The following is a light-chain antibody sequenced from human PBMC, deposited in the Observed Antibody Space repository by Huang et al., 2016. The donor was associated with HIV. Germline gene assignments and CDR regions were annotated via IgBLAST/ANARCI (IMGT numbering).Light chain of an antibody. V-gene: IGKV1-39*01. CDR3: QQSYSTLRYT. J-gene: IGKJ2*01. CDR1: QSISSY. CDR2: AAS. Sequence: DIQMTQSPSSLSASVGDRVTITCRASQSISSYLNWYQQKPGKAPKLLIYAASSLQSGVPSSFSGSGSGTDLTLTISSLQPEDFATYYCQQSYSTLRYTFGQGTKLDIK.